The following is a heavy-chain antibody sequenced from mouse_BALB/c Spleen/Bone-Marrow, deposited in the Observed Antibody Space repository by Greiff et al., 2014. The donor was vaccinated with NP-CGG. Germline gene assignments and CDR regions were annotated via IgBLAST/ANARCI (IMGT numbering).Heavy chain of an antibody. CDR1: GFTFSNYW. Sequence: QSGGGLVQPGGSMKLSCVASGFTFSNYWMNWVRQSPEKGLEWVAEIRLKSNNYATHYAESVKGRFTISRDDSKSSVYRQMNNLRAEDTGIYYCTRHYYGYGAWFAYWGQGTLVTVSA. J-gene: IGHJ3*01. CDR3: TRHYYGYGAWFAY. V-gene: IGHV6-6*02. CDR2: IRLKSNNYAT. D-gene: IGHD1-2*01.